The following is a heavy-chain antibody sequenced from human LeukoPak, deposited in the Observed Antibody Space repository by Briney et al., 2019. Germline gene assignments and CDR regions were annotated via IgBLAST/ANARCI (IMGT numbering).Heavy chain of an antibody. Sequence: GGSLRLSCAASGFTFSSYAMSWVRQAPGKGLEWVSAVSDSGSSTYYADSVKGRFTISRDNSKNTLYLQMNSLRAEDAAVYYCAKGRGSPYYFEYWGQGTLVTVSS. J-gene: IGHJ4*02. D-gene: IGHD1-26*01. CDR2: VSDSGSST. CDR3: AKGRGSPYYFEY. V-gene: IGHV3-23*01. CDR1: GFTFSSYA.